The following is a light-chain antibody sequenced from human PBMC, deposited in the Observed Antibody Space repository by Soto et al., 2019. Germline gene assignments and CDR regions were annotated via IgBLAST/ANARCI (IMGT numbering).Light chain of an antibody. V-gene: IGKV1-5*01. J-gene: IGKJ2*01. CDR3: QHEDSY. Sequence: DIQMTQSPSTLSASVGDRVTITCRASQNMNTWLAWYQHKPGRAPKLLISDASRLQSGVPPRFSGSGSGTEIILTISSLQPDDFATYYCQHEDSYFGQGTKLEIK. CDR2: DAS. CDR1: QNMNTW.